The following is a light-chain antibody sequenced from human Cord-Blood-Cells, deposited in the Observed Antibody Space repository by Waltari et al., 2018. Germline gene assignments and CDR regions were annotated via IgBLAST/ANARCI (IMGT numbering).Light chain of an antibody. V-gene: IGKV3-20*01. CDR2: GAS. CDR3: QQYGSSTGYT. Sequence: EIVLTQSPGTLSLSPGERATLSCRASQSVSSSYLAWYQQKPGQAPRLLIYGASRRATGIPDRVSGSGSGTDFTLTISRLEPEDFAVYYCQQYGSSTGYTFGQGTKLEIK. J-gene: IGKJ2*01. CDR1: QSVSSSY.